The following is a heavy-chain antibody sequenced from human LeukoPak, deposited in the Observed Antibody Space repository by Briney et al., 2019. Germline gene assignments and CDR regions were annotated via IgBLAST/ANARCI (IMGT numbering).Heavy chain of an antibody. CDR3: ARDIWSDY. D-gene: IGHD3-3*01. J-gene: IGHJ4*02. CDR2: ISSNGGST. CDR1: GFTFSSYA. Sequence: GGSLRLPCAASGFTFSSYAMLWVRQAPGKGLEYVSAISSNGGSTYYANSVKGRFTISRDNSKNTLYLQMGSLRAEDMAVYYCARDIWSDYWGQGTLVTVSS. V-gene: IGHV3-64*01.